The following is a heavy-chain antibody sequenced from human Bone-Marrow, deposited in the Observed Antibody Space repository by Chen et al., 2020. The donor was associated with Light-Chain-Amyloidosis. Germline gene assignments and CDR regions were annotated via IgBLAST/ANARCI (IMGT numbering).Heavy chain of an antibody. CDR2: INPDGTRV. CDR3: SREFTGYDDY. V-gene: IGHV3-74*01. Sequence: DVQLLESGGGLVQPGGSLRLSCAASGFTFRTSWMHWVRQAPGKGLVGVSRINPDGTRVDYADSVRGRFTISRDDAKSTVYLQMNSLRAVDTAVYYCSREFTGYDDYWGQGTLVTVSS. CDR1: GFTFRTSW. D-gene: IGHD5-12*01. J-gene: IGHJ4*02.